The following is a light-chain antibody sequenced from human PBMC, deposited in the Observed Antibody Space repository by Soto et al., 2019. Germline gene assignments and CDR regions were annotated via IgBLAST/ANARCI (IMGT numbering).Light chain of an antibody. CDR1: QSISNY. CDR3: QQSYNTPRT. J-gene: IGKJ1*01. Sequence: DIQMTQSRSSLSASVGVRVTITCRASQSISNYLNWYQQKSGTAPKLLIYAASSLQSGVPSRFSGSGSGTDFTLTISSLQPEDFATYYCQQSYNTPRTFGQGTKVEIK. CDR2: AAS. V-gene: IGKV1-39*01.